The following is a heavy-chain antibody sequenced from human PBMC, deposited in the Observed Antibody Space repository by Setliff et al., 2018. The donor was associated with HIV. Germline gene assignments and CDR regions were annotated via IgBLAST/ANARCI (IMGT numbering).Heavy chain of an antibody. D-gene: IGHD5-18*01. CDR3: ARDVGLDTSMSDAFDI. CDR1: GYTFRDFY. J-gene: IGHJ3*02. V-gene: IGHV1-69-2*01. Sequence: ASVKVSCKASGYTFRDFYMHWVQQAPGKGFEWMGRVDPEDGQTIFAKKFQDRVTLTADTSTETAYLEVSSLRSDDTAVYYCARDVGLDTSMSDAFDIWGQGTMVTVSS. CDR2: VDPEDGQT.